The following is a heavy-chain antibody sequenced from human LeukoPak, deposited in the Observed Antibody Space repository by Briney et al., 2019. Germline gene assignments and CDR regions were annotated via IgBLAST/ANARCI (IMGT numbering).Heavy chain of an antibody. CDR3: ARVPQGYCSSTSCPYYMDV. CDR2: ISGSGGST. V-gene: IGHV3-23*01. D-gene: IGHD2-2*01. Sequence: GGSLRLSCAASGFTFSSYAMSWVRQAPGKGLEWVSAISGSGGSTYYADSVKGRFTISRDNSKNTLYLQMNSLRAEDTAVYYCARVPQGYCSSTSCPYYMDVWGKGTTVTVSS. CDR1: GFTFSSYA. J-gene: IGHJ6*03.